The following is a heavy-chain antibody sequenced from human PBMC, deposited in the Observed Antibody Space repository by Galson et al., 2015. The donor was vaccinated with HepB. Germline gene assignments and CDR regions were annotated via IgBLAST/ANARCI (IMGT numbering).Heavy chain of an antibody. CDR3: ARVTSGDSSGTPSY. J-gene: IGHJ4*02. V-gene: IGHV1-2*02. CDR2: INPNSGGT. CDR1: GYTFTGYY. D-gene: IGHD3-22*01. Sequence: SVKVSCKASGYTFTGYYMHWVRQAPGQGLEWMGWINPNSGGTNYAQKFQGRVTMTRDTSISTAYMELSRLRSDDTAVYYCARVTSGDSSGTPSYWGQGTLVTVSS.